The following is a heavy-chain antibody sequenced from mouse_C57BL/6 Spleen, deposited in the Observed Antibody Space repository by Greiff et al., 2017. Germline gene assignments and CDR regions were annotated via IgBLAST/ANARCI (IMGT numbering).Heavy chain of an antibody. CDR3: ATFITTVVATRYFDV. V-gene: IGHV5-6*01. CDR2: ISSGGSYT. D-gene: IGHD1-1*01. CDR1: GFTFSSYG. J-gene: IGHJ1*03. Sequence: EVKVVESGGDLVKPGGSLKLSCAASGFTFSSYGMSWVRQTPDKRLEWVATISSGGSYTYYPDSVKGRFTISRDNAKNTLYLQMSSLKSEDTAMYYCATFITTVVATRYFDVWGTGTTVTVSS.